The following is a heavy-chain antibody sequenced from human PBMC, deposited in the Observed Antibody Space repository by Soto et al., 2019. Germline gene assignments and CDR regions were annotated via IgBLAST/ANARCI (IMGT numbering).Heavy chain of an antibody. CDR1: GDSVSTTTTS. Sequence: SQTLSLTWAVSGDSVSTTTTSWNWIRQSPSRGLEWLGRTFYRSKWYHDYVVSVKSRITISADTSKNQFSLQLSSVTPDDTAVYYCARAGVTVFGVVPNFDYWGQGTQVTVSS. CDR3: ARAGVTVFGVVPNFDY. J-gene: IGHJ4*02. V-gene: IGHV6-1*01. D-gene: IGHD3-3*01. CDR2: TFYRSKWYH.